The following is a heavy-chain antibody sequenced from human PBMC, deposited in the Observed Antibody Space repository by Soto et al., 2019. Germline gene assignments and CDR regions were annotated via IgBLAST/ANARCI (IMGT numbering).Heavy chain of an antibody. Sequence: QVQLQESGPGLVKPSETLSLTCTVSGGSISSYYWSWIRQPPGKGLEWIGYIYYNGGTYYNPSLKSRVAISVDTSKNQFSLKLSSVAAADTAVYYCASKEVGTFPFGSWGQGTRVTVSS. J-gene: IGHJ4*02. CDR1: GGSISSYY. D-gene: IGHD1-26*01. V-gene: IGHV4-59*01. CDR3: ASKEVGTFPFGS. CDR2: IYYNGGT.